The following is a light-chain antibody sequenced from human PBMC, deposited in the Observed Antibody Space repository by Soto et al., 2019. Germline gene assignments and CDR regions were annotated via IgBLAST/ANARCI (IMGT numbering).Light chain of an antibody. V-gene: IGKV3-11*01. J-gene: IGKJ1*01. CDR3: HRRQSWPRT. Sequence: EIVLTQSPATLSSFPGDRVTLSCRASQYINTRLAWYQHRPGQPPRLLIYQTSIRAAGIPARFSASGSGTDFTLTISDVQPEDFALYYCHRRQSWPRTFGQGTKVDI. CDR2: QTS. CDR1: QYINTR.